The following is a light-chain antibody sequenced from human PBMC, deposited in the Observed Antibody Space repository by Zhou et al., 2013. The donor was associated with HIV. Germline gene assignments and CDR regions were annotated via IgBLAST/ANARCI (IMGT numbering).Light chain of an antibody. CDR3: QQSYSLPRT. CDR1: QTISTY. CDR2: GAS. J-gene: IGKJ3*01. Sequence: DIQLTQSPLSLSASVGDTVNVTCRATQTISTYLNWFQQTAGKAPKLLIFGASTLQSGVPPRFRGSGSGTQFILTITSVQPEDIATYYCQQSYSLPRTFGPGTKVEI. V-gene: IGKV1-39*01.